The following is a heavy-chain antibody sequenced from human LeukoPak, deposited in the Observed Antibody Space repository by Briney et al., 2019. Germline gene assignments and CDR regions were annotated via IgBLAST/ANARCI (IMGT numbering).Heavy chain of an antibody. J-gene: IGHJ3*02. V-gene: IGHV3-20*04. Sequence: GGSLRLSCAASGFTFSPYSMSWVRQAPGKGLEWVSGINWNGGSTGYADSVKGRFTISRDNAKNSLYLQMNSLRAEDTALYYCARRDIVVVPAAIFGAFDIWGQGTMVTVSS. D-gene: IGHD2-2*02. CDR2: INWNGGST. CDR3: ARRDIVVVPAAIFGAFDI. CDR1: GFTFSPYS.